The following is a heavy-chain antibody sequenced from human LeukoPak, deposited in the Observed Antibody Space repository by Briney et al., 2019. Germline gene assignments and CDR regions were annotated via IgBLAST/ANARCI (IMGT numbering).Heavy chain of an antibody. Sequence: GGSLRLSCAASGFTFSSYGMHWVRQAPGKGLEWVAVIWYDGSNKYYADSVKGRFTISRDNSKNTLYLQMNSLRAEDTAVYYCARDRDYYDSSGYHDPEFDYWGQGTLVTVSS. J-gene: IGHJ4*02. CDR3: ARDRDYYDSSGYHDPEFDY. CDR1: GFTFSSYG. D-gene: IGHD3-22*01. V-gene: IGHV3-33*01. CDR2: IWYDGSNK.